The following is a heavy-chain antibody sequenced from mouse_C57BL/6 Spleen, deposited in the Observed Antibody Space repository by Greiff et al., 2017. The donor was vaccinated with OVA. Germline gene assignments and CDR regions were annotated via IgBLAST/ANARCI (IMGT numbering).Heavy chain of an antibody. D-gene: IGHD3-1*01. CDR2: ISSGSSTI. J-gene: IGHJ4*01. V-gene: IGHV5-17*01. CDR3: ARGLVDY. Sequence: EVMLVESGGGLVKPGGSLKLSCAASGFTFSDYGMHWVRQAPEKGLEWVAYISSGSSTIYYADTVKGRFTISRDNAKNTLFLQMTSLRSEDTAMYYCARGLVDYRGEGASVTASS. CDR1: GFTFSDYG.